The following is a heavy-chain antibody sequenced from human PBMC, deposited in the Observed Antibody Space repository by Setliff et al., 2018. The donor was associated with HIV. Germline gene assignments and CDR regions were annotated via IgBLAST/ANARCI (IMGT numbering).Heavy chain of an antibody. D-gene: IGHD7-27*01. V-gene: IGHV2-5*02. Sequence: SGPTLVNPTQTLTLTCTFSGFLFSTNRVDVGWIRQPPGKALEWLALIYWDDDKRYSPSLKSRLTITKGTSKNQVVLTMTNMDPVDTATYYCAHNINWGSDWYFDLWGRGTLVTVSS. J-gene: IGHJ2*01. CDR3: AHNINWGSDWYFDL. CDR2: IYWDDDK. CDR1: GFLFSTNRVD.